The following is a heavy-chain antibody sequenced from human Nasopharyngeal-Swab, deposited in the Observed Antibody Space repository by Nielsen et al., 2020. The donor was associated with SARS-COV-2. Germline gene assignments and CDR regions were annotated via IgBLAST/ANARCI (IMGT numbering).Heavy chain of an antibody. CDR1: GGSISSYY. Sequence: GSLRLSCTVSGGSISSYYWSWIRQPAGKGLEWIGRIYTSGSTNYNPSLRSRVTMSVDTSKNQFSLKLSSVTAADTAVYYCAREGEPYGDYAWFDPWGQGTLVTVSS. J-gene: IGHJ5*02. D-gene: IGHD4-17*01. CDR3: AREGEPYGDYAWFDP. CDR2: IYTSGST. V-gene: IGHV4-4*07.